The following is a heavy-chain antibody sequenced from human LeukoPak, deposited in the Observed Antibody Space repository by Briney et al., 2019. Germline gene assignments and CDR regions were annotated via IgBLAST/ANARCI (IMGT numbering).Heavy chain of an antibody. CDR1: GFTVSSYG. D-gene: IGHD6-13*01. V-gene: IGHV3-23*01. CDR2: FSATDGSA. Sequence: KAGGSLRLSCAASGFTVSSYGMTWVRQAPGKGLEWVSAFSATDGSAQYAESVKGRFTISRDNSKSSLYLQMNSLRDEDTAVYYCAKARIAAAGTGAFDVWGQGTMVTVYS. CDR3: AKARIAAAGTGAFDV. J-gene: IGHJ3*01.